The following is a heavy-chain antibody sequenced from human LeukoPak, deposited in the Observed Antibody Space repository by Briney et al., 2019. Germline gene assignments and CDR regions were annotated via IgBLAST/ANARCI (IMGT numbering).Heavy chain of an antibody. CDR2: MNPNSGNT. CDR3: ARDVSSGFGWFDP. D-gene: IGHD6-25*01. CDR1: GYTFTSYD. Sequence: VASVKVSCKASGYTFTSYDINWVRQATGQGLEWMGWMNPNSGNTGYAQKFQGRVTMTRNTSISTAYMELSSLRSEDTAVYYCARDVSSGFGWFDPWGQGTLVTVSS. V-gene: IGHV1-8*01. J-gene: IGHJ5*02.